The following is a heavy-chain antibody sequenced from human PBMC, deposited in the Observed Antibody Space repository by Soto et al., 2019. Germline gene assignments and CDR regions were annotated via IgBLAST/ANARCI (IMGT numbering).Heavy chain of an antibody. CDR1: GFTFSSYG. V-gene: IGHV3-30*03. CDR2: ISYDGSNK. D-gene: IGHD3-3*01. CDR3: ARDRAYDFWSGYYFRGNYYYYGMDV. Sequence: QTGGSLRLSCAASGFTFSSYGMHWVRQAPGKGLEWVAVISYDGSNKYYADSVKGRFTISRDNSKNTLYLQMNSLRAEDTAVYYCARDRAYDFWSGYYFRGNYYYYGMDVWGQGTTVTVSS. J-gene: IGHJ6*02.